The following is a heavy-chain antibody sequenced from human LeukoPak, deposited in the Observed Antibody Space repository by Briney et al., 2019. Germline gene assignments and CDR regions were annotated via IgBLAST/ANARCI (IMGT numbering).Heavy chain of an antibody. V-gene: IGHV3-33*01. CDR1: GFTFSSYG. Sequence: GGSLRLSCAASGFTFSSYGMHWVRQAPGKGLEWVAVIWYGGSNKYYADSVKGRFTISRDNSKNTLYLQMNSLRAEDTAVYYCARDGVYGGNPSHWFDLWGQGTLVTVSS. D-gene: IGHD4-23*01. CDR3: ARDGVYGGNPSHWFDL. CDR2: IWYGGSNK. J-gene: IGHJ5*02.